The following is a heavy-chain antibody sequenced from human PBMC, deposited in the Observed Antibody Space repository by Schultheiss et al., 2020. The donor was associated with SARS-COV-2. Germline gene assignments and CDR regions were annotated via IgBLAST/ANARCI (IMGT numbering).Heavy chain of an antibody. Sequence: GGSLRLSCVASGFTFSSYEMNWVRQAPGKGLEWVAVISYDGSNKYYADSVKGRFTISRDNAKNSLYLQMNSLRAEDTAVYYCARVEGSSWWDYYYGMDVWGQGTTVTVSS. V-gene: IGHV3-30*04. D-gene: IGHD6-13*01. CDR2: ISYDGSNK. CDR3: ARVEGSSWWDYYYGMDV. CDR1: GFTFSSYE. J-gene: IGHJ6*02.